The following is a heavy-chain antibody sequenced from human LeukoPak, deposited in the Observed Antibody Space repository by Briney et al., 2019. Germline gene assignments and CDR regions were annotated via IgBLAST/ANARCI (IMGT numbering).Heavy chain of an antibody. CDR3: ARESGISGSGTYYDHY. J-gene: IGHJ4*02. CDR2: IYTSGST. CDR1: GGSISNYY. V-gene: IGHV4-4*07. Sequence: SETLSLTCTVSGGSISNYYWSWIRQPAGKGLEWIGRIYTSGSTNYNPSLKSRVTMSVDTSKNQFSLKLSSVTAADTAVYYCARESGISGSGTYYDHYWGQGTLVTVSS. D-gene: IGHD3-10*01.